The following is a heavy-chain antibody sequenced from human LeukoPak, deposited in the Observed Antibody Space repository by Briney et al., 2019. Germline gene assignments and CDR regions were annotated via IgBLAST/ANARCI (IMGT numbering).Heavy chain of an antibody. CDR3: ARGASSREFDY. Sequence: SETLSLTCTVSGGSISSYYWSWIRQPPGKGLEWIGYIYYSGSTNYNPSLKSRVTISVDTSKNQFSLKLGSVTAADTAVYYCARGASSREFDYWGQGTLVTVSS. CDR1: GGSISSYY. D-gene: IGHD6-13*01. J-gene: IGHJ4*02. CDR2: IYYSGST. V-gene: IGHV4-59*01.